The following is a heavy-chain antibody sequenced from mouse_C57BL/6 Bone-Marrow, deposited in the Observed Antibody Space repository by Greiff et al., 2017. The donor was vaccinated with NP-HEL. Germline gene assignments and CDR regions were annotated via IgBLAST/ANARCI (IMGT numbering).Heavy chain of an antibody. CDR1: GFTFSSYA. CDR3: ARGSGTLFAY. D-gene: IGHD1-3*01. V-gene: IGHV5-4*01. J-gene: IGHJ3*01. Sequence: EVHLVESGGGLVKPGGSLKLSCAASGFTFSSYAMSWVRQTPEKRLEWVATISDGGSYTYYPDNVKVRFTISRDNAKNNLYLQMSHLKSEDTAMYYCARGSGTLFAYWGQGTLVTVSA. CDR2: ISDGGSYT.